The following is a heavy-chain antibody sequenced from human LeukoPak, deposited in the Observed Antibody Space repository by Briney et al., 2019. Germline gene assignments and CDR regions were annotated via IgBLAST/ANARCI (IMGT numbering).Heavy chain of an antibody. CDR1: GGSISSYY. Sequence: PSETLSLTCTVSGGSISSYYWSWIRQPPGKGLEWIGYIYCSGSTNYNPSLKSRVTISVDTSKNQFSLKLSSVTAADTAVYYCARATLIAAAGNWFDRWGQGTLVTVSS. J-gene: IGHJ5*02. V-gene: IGHV4-59*01. D-gene: IGHD6-13*01. CDR2: IYCSGST. CDR3: ARATLIAAAGNWFDR.